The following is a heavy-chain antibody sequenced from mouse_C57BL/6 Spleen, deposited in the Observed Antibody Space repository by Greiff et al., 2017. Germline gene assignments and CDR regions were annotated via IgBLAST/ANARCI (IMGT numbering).Heavy chain of an antibody. Sequence: EVQVVESGGGLVQPKGSLKLSCAASGFTFNTYAMHWVSQAPGKGLEWVARISSKSSNYATYYADSVKDRFTISRDDSQSMLYLQMNKLKTEYTAMYYCVRCLTAPDYWGQGTTLTGAS. V-gene: IGHV10-3*01. D-gene: IGHD4-1*01. CDR2: ISSKSSNYAT. J-gene: IGHJ2*01. CDR1: GFTFNTYA. CDR3: VRCLTAPDY.